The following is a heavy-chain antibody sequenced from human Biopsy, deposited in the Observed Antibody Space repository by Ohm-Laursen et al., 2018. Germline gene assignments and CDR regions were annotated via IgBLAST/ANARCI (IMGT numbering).Heavy chain of an antibody. CDR1: GFTFSSYA. CDR3: ALAAAQTVTHFDY. CDR2: ISGNSDII. V-gene: IGHV3-23*01. Sequence: SLRLSCSPSGFTFSSYAMTGFRQAPGKGLAWVSTISGNSDIIYDTDSVKGRFTISRDNPKNTLYLQMNSLRADDTAVYYCALAAAQTVTHFDYWGQGTLVTVSS. D-gene: IGHD4-17*01. J-gene: IGHJ4*02.